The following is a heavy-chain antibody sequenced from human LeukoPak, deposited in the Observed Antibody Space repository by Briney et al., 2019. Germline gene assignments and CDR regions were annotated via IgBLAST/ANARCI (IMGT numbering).Heavy chain of an antibody. CDR3: ATDPRQAEPDYCDY. CDR1: GFTSNKDA. D-gene: IGHD1-14*01. CDR2: MSHYGSER. V-gene: IGHV3-30*04. J-gene: IGHJ4*02. Sequence: PGGSLRLSCALSGFTSNKDAIHWVRQAPGKGLEWVAVMSHYGSERYYGDSVQGRFTISRDASKSTFYLQMDSLRPEDTAVYYCATDPRQAEPDYCDYWGQGTLVIVSS.